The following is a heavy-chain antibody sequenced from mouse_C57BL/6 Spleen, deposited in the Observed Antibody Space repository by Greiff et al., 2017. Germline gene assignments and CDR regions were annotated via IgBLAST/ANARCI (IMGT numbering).Heavy chain of an antibody. CDR2: IYPRSGNT. Sequence: QVQLQQSGAELARPGASVKLSCKASGYTFTSYGISWVKQRTGQGLEWIGEIYPRSGNTYYNEKFKGKATLTADKSSSTAYMELRSLTSEDSAVYFCATDSSGLYYFDYWGQGTTLTVSS. CDR3: ATDSSGLYYFDY. CDR1: GYTFTSYG. V-gene: IGHV1-81*01. D-gene: IGHD3-2*02. J-gene: IGHJ2*01.